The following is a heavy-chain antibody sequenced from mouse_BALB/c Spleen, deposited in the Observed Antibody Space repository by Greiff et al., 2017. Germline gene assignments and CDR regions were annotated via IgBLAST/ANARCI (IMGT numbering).Heavy chain of an antibody. CDR1: GFSLTSYG. CDR2: IWAGGST. CDR3: ARGGTVDYYAMDY. D-gene: IGHD1-1*01. J-gene: IGHJ4*01. Sequence: VQGVESGPGLVAPSQSLSITCTVSGFSLTSYGVHWVRQPPGKGLEWLGVIWAGGSTNYNSALMSRLSISKDNSKSQVFLKMNSLQTDDTAMYYCARGGTVDYYAMDYWGQGTSVTVSS. V-gene: IGHV2-9*02.